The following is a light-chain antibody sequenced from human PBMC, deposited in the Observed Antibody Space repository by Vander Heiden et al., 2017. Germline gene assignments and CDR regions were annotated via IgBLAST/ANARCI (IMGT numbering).Light chain of an antibody. CDR3: QQYNSYSPWT. Sequence: DIQLTHSPSTLSASVGDRVTLTRRSSQSISSWLAWDQQKPGKAPKLLIYEASSLESGVPSRFSGSRSGTEFTLTISSRQPDDFATYYCQQYNSYSPWTFGQGTKVEIK. CDR1: QSISSW. J-gene: IGKJ1*01. CDR2: EAS. V-gene: IGKV1-5*03.